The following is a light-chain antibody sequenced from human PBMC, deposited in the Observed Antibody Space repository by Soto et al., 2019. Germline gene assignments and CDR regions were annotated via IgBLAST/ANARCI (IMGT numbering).Light chain of an antibody. CDR2: DVS. CDR3: CSYAGSYTLYV. V-gene: IGLV2-11*01. Sequence: QSALTQPRSVSGSPGQSVTISCTGTSSDVGGYNYVSWYQQHPGKAPKLMIYDVSKRPSGVPDRFSGSKSGNTASLTISGLQAEDEADCYCCSYAGSYTLYVFGTGTRSPS. J-gene: IGLJ1*01. CDR1: SSDVGGYNY.